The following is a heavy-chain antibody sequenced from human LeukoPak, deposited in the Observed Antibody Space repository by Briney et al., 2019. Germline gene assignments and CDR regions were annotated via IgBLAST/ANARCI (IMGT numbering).Heavy chain of an antibody. Sequence: NPSETLSLTCAVYGGSFSGYYWSWIRQPPGKGLEWIGEINHSGSTNYNPSLKGRVTISVDTSKNQFSLKLSSVTAADTAVYYCARGVYDYVWGSYRYTASYYFDYWGQGTLVTVSS. D-gene: IGHD3-16*02. V-gene: IGHV4-34*01. CDR1: GGSFSGYY. J-gene: IGHJ4*02. CDR2: INHSGST. CDR3: ARGVYDYVWGSYRYTASYYFDY.